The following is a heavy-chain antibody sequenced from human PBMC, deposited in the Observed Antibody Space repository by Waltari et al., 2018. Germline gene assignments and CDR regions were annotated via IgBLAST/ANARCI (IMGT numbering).Heavy chain of an antibody. V-gene: IGHV4-34*01. D-gene: IGHD1-26*01. CDR1: GGSFSGYY. CDR3: ARVRYSGSYSATRYFDL. Sequence: QVQLQQWGAGLLKPSETLSLTCAVYGGSFSGYYWSWIRQPPGKGLEWIGEINHSGSTNYNPSLKSRVTISVDTSKNQFSLKLSSVTAADTAVYYCARVRYSGSYSATRYFDLWGRGTLVTVSS. J-gene: IGHJ2*01. CDR2: INHSGST.